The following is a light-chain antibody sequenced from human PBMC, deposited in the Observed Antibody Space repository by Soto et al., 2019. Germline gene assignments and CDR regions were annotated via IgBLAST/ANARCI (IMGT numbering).Light chain of an antibody. V-gene: IGLV1-44*01. Sequence: QSVLTQPPSASGTPGQRVTISCSGSSSNIGRNTVNWFQQLPGTAPTLLVYSDNQRPSGVTDRFSGSKSGTSASLAISGLRSGDEADYYCATWDHSLNGVVFGGGTKLTVL. CDR3: ATWDHSLNGVV. J-gene: IGLJ2*01. CDR1: SSNIGRNT. CDR2: SDN.